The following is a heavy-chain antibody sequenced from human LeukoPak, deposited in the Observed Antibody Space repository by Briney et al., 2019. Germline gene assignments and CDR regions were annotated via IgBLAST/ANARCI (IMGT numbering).Heavy chain of an antibody. Sequence: SETLSLTCTVSGGSISSSSYYWGWIRQPPGKGLEWIGSIYYSGSTYYNPSLKSRVTISVDTSKNQLSLKLSSVTAADTAVYYCARVGSYRPFFDYWGQGTLVTVSS. J-gene: IGHJ4*02. CDR1: GGSISSSSYY. CDR2: IYYSGST. D-gene: IGHD1-26*01. CDR3: ARVGSYRPFFDY. V-gene: IGHV4-39*07.